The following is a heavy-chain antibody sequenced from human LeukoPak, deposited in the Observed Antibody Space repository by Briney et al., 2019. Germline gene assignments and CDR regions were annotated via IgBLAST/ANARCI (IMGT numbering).Heavy chain of an antibody. D-gene: IGHD2-2*01. CDR1: GFTFSSYA. J-gene: IGHJ3*02. Sequence: SGGSLRLSCAASGFTFSSYAMSWVRQAPGKGLEWVSAIKGSGGSTYYADSVKGRFTISRDNSKNTLYPQMNSLRAEDTAVYYCAKDFIGYCSSTSCYWHAFDIWGQGTMVTVSS. CDR2: IKGSGGST. CDR3: AKDFIGYCSSTSCYWHAFDI. V-gene: IGHV3-23*01.